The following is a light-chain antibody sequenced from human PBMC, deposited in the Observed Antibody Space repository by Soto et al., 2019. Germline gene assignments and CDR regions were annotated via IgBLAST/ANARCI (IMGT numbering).Light chain of an antibody. V-gene: IGKV1-5*01. J-gene: IGKJ5*01. Sequence: DIHMTQSPSSLSVSVGDRVTITCRTSQNINAWLAWYQQRPGQAPKLLIYDASTVQSGVPSRFSGSGSGTEFTLTISSLDPEDFALYYCQQRNNWPPSITCGQGTRLEIK. CDR3: QQRNNWPPSIT. CDR2: DAS. CDR1: QNINAW.